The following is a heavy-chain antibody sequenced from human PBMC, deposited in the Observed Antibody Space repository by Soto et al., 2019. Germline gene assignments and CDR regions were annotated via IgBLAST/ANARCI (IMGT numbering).Heavy chain of an antibody. CDR1: GFTFSNYD. CDR3: AKDSAQLPAYLGY. J-gene: IGHJ4*02. CDR2: ISYDGSKK. Sequence: QVQLVESGGGVVQPGRSLRLSCAASGFTFSNYDMHWVRQAPGKGLEWVALISYDGSKKYYADSVKGRFTIARDNSHNTLYLQMNSLRGEDTAVFYCAKDSAQLPAYLGYWGQGTLVTVSS. V-gene: IGHV3-30*18. D-gene: IGHD1-1*01.